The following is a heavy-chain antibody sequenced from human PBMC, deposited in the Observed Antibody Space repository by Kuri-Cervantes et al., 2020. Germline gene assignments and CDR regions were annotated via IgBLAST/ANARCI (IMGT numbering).Heavy chain of an antibody. CDR2: IIPIFGTA. Sequence: SVKVSCKASGGTFSSYAISWVRQAPGQGLEWMGGIIPIFGTANYAQKFQGRVTITTDESTSTAYMELSSLRSEDTAVYYCASDYYDSSGYYQRPRGYYYMDVWGKGATVTVSS. CDR1: GGTFSSYA. D-gene: IGHD3-22*01. V-gene: IGHV1-69*05. CDR3: ASDYYDSSGYYQRPRGYYYMDV. J-gene: IGHJ6*03.